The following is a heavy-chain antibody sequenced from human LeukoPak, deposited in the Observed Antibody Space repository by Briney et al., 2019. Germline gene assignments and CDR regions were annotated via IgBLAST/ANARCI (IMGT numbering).Heavy chain of an antibody. V-gene: IGHV3-23*01. D-gene: IGHD1-26*01. J-gene: IGHJ4*02. Sequence: PGGSLRLSCAASGFTFSNAWMSWVRQAPGKGLEWVSTISGSGDNTYYADSVKGRFTISRDNSKNTLYLQMNSLRAEDTAVYYCAKEYTGTFSPFPSYFDNWGQGTLVTVSS. CDR1: GFTFSNAW. CDR3: AKEYTGTFSPFPSYFDN. CDR2: ISGSGDNT.